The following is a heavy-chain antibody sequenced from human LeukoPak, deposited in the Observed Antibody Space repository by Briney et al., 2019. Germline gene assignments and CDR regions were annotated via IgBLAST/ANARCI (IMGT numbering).Heavy chain of an antibody. Sequence: PSETLSLTCTVSGGSISSYYWSWIRQPPGKGLEWIGYIYYSGSTNYNPSLKSRVTISVDTSKNQFSLKLSSVTAADTAVYYCARKSWDSSSLGYNWFDPWGQGTLVTVSS. CDR1: GGSISSYY. J-gene: IGHJ5*02. D-gene: IGHD6-13*01. V-gene: IGHV4-59*12. CDR2: IYYSGST. CDR3: ARKSWDSSSLGYNWFDP.